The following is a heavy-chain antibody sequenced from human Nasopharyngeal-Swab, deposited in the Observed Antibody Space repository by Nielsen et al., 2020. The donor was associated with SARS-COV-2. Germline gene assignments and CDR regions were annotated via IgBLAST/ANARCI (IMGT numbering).Heavy chain of an antibody. CDR3: ARGVYSSGYDSDAFDI. Sequence: GESLKISCAASGFTFSSYAMHWVRQAPGKGLEWVAVISYDGSNKYYADSVKGRFTISRDNSKNTLYLQMNSLRAEDTAVYYCARGVYSSGYDSDAFDIWGQGTMVTVSS. D-gene: IGHD6-25*01. V-gene: IGHV3-30-3*01. J-gene: IGHJ3*02. CDR2: ISYDGSNK. CDR1: GFTFSSYA.